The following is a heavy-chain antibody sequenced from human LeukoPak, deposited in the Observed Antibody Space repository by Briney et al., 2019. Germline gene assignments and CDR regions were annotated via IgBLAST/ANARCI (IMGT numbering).Heavy chain of an antibody. V-gene: IGHV4-59*01. CDR2: IYYSGST. CDR1: GGSISSYY. J-gene: IGHJ4*02. D-gene: IGHD4/OR15-4a*01. Sequence: SETLSLTCTVSGGSISSYYWSWIRQPPGKGLEWIGYIYYSGSTNYNPSLRSRVTISVDTSKNQFSLKLSSVTAADTAVYYCARMVPGSALDYWGQGTLVTVSS. CDR3: ARMVPGSALDY.